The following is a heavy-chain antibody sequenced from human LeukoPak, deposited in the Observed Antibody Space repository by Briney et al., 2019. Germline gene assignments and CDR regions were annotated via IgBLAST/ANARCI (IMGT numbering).Heavy chain of an antibody. J-gene: IGHJ2*01. D-gene: IGHD6-19*01. Sequence: GGSLRLSCAASGFTFSSYWMHWVRQAPGKGLVWVSRINSDGSSTSYADSVKGRFTISRDNAKNTLYLQMNSLRAEDTAVYYCARTSGGTPAYSSGWAGCWYFDLWGRGTLVTVSS. CDR1: GFTFSSYW. V-gene: IGHV3-74*01. CDR2: INSDGSST. CDR3: ARTSGGTPAYSSGWAGCWYFDL.